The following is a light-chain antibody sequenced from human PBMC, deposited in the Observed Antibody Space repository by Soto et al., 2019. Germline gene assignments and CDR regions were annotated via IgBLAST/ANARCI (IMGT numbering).Light chain of an antibody. CDR3: QQYNTYPYT. J-gene: IGKJ2*01. CDR1: QTINTW. V-gene: IGKV1-5*03. CDR2: KAS. Sequence: DIQMTQSPSTLSASVRDRVTITCRASQTINTWLAWYQQKPGKAPNLLIYKASNLESGVPSRFSGSGSGTEFTLTISSLQAYDFATYYCQQYNTYPYTFGQGTKLEIK.